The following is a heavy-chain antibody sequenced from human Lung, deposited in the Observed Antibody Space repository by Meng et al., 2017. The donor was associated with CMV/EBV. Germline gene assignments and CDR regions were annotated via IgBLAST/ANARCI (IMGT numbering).Heavy chain of an antibody. D-gene: IGHD2-15*01. V-gene: IGHV3-21*01. CDR3: ARASVVVAARYYFDY. CDR1: GFTFSSYS. J-gene: IGHJ4*03. CDR2: ISSSSSYI. Sequence: GESXKISCAASGFTFSSYSMNWVRQAPGKGLEWVSSISSSSSYIYYADSVKGRFTISRDNAKNSLYLQMNSLRAEDTAVYYCARASVVVAARYYFDYWGHGTLVTVSS.